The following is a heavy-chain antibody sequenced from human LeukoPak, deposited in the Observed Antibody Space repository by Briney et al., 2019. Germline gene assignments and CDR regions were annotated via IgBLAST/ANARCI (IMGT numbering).Heavy chain of an antibody. CDR2: IYYSGST. CDR1: GGSISSGGYY. V-gene: IGHV4-31*03. CDR3: ARGGRWNYGHFDY. J-gene: IGHJ4*02. D-gene: IGHD1-7*01. Sequence: SQTLSLTCTVSGGSISSGGYYWSWIRQHPGKGLEWIGYIYYSGSTYYNPSLKSRVTISVDTSKNQFSLKLSSVTAADTAVYYCARGGRWNYGHFDYWGQGTLVTVSS.